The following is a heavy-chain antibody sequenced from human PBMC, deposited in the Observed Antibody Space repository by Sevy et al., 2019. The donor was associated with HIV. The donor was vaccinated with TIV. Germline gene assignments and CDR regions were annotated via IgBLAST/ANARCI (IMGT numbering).Heavy chain of an antibody. CDR1: GFAFSSYA. CDR3: ARQFNWNIYMDV. J-gene: IGHJ6*03. CDR2: INSNGDST. D-gene: IGHD1-20*01. V-gene: IGHV3-64*01. Sequence: GESLKISCAASGFAFSSYAMHWVRQAPGKRLEYVSGINSNGDSTYYANSVKGRFTISRDNSKNTLYLQMGSLRAEDMAVYYCARQFNWNIYMDVWGKGTTVTVSS.